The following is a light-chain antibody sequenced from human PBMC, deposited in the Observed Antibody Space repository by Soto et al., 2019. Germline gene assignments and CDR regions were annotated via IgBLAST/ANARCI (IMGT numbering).Light chain of an antibody. CDR1: QSVSGW. J-gene: IGKJ1*01. V-gene: IGKV1-5*01. CDR3: QQYETFSGT. CDR2: DAS. Sequence: DVRMTQSPSTLSASVGDTVTVNCRASQSVSGWLAWYQQKPGEAPKLLIYDASALPRGVPSRFSGSGSGTKFTLTIASLQPDDFATYYCQQYETFSGTFGPGTEVDIK.